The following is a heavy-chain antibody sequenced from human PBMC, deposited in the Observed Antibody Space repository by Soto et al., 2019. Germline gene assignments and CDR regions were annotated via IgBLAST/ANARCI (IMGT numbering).Heavy chain of an antibody. CDR3: AREFGYSYGVDY. V-gene: IGHV3-74*01. J-gene: IGHJ4*02. CDR1: GFTFSSYW. D-gene: IGHD5-18*01. CDR2: INSDGSST. Sequence: GGSLRLSCAASGFTFSSYWMHWVHQAPGKGLVWVSRINSDGSSTSYADSVKGRFTISRDNAKNTLYLQMNSLRAEDTAVYYCAREFGYSYGVDYWGQGTLVTVSS.